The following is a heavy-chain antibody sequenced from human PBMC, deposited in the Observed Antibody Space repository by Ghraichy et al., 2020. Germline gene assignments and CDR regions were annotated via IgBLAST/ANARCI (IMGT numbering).Heavy chain of an antibody. CDR3: VREKGFRVGEFDP. D-gene: IGHD3-16*01. Sequence: SETLSLTCTVSGGSISSGGYSWSWIRQPPGKGLEWLGYMYQAGSDHYNPSLNNRATISLDRSNNHFSLTLRSVTAADTAVYYCVREKGFRVGEFDPWGQGTLVTVSS. CDR1: GGSISSGGYS. J-gene: IGHJ5*02. V-gene: IGHV4-30-2*01. CDR2: MYQAGSD.